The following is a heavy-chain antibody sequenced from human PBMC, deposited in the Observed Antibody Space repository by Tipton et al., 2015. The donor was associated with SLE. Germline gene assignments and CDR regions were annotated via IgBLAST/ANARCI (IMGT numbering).Heavy chain of an antibody. CDR1: GFTFSSYA. CDR2: ISGSGGST. CDR3: AKDSGGSYYYYYGMDV. V-gene: IGHV3-23*01. D-gene: IGHD1-26*01. J-gene: IGHJ6*02. Sequence: SLRLSCAASGFTFSSYAMSWVRQAPGKGLEWVSAISGSGGSTYYADSVKGRSTISRDNSKNTLYLQMNSLRAEDTAVYYCAKDSGGSYYYYYGMDVWGQGTTVTVSS.